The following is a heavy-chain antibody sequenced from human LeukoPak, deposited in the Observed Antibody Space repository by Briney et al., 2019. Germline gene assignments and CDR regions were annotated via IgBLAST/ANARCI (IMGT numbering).Heavy chain of an antibody. CDR1: GYSISNGYY. J-gene: IGHJ1*01. CDR2: ISYSGST. CDR3: ATDSNRGILEWFQY. D-gene: IGHD3-3*01. Sequence: PSETLSLTCAVSGYSISNGYYWSWIRQPPGTGLEWIGSISYSGSTYYNPSLKSRVTISVDTSKNHFSLKLSSVTAADTAVYYCATDSNRGILEWFQYWGQGSLVTVSS. V-gene: IGHV4-38-2*01.